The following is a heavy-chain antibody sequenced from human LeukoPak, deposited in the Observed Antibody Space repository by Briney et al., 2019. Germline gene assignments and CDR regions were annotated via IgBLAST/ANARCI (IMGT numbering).Heavy chain of an antibody. D-gene: IGHD3-22*01. CDR3: ARLLDSHYFDY. CDR1: GDSMSSFY. J-gene: IGHJ4*02. Sequence: SETLSLTCTVSGDSMSSFYWSWIRQPPGKGLEWIGEINHSGSTNYNPSLKSRVTISVDTSKNQFSLKLSSVTAADTAMYYCARLLDSHYFDYWGQGTLVTVSS. CDR2: INHSGST. V-gene: IGHV4-34*01.